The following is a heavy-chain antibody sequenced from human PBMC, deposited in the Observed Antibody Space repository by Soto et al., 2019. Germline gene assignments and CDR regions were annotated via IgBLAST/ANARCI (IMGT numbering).Heavy chain of an antibody. Sequence: PGGSLRLSCAASGFTFSSYWMSWVRQAPGKGLEWVANIKQDGSEKYYVDSVKGRFTISRDNAKSSLYLQMNSLRAEDTAVYYCARDYGYTSSSGYYYYYMDVWGKGTTVTVSS. CDR1: GFTFSSYW. J-gene: IGHJ6*03. D-gene: IGHD6-6*01. CDR3: ARDYGYTSSSGYYYYYMDV. CDR2: IKQDGSEK. V-gene: IGHV3-7*01.